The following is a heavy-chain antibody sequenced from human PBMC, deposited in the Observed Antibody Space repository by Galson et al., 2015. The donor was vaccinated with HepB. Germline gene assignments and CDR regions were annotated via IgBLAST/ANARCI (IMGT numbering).Heavy chain of an antibody. CDR2: INPSVGSP. CDR1: GYTFTTYD. CDR3: ASGNSGSDPPEIY. J-gene: IGHJ4*02. V-gene: IGHV1-46*03. D-gene: IGHD1-26*01. Sequence: SVKVSCKASGYTFTTYDMHWVRQAPGQGLEWMGIINPSVGSPTYAQKFQGRVTMTRDTSTSTVYMELSSLRSEDTAVYYCASGNSGSDPPEIYWGQGTVVTVSS.